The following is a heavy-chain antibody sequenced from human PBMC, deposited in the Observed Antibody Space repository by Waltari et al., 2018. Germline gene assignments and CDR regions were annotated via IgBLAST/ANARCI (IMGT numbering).Heavy chain of an antibody. CDR3: SDPPSDF. J-gene: IGHJ4*02. CDR2: IKEDGSET. Sequence: EVQLVESGGGLVQPGGSLRLACKASGLTYSNHWMGWVRQAPGKGLEWVASIKEDGSETTYVESVKGRFTISRDNARNSLYLQMNSLRAEDTAVYYCSDPPSDFWGQGKLVIVSS. CDR1: GLTYSNHW. D-gene: IGHD2-21*01. V-gene: IGHV3-7*03.